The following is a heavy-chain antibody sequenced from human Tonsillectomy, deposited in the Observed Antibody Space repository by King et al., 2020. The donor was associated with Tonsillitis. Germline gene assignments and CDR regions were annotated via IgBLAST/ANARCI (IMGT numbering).Heavy chain of an antibody. D-gene: IGHD5-18*01. V-gene: IGHV3-30*03. CDR2: ISYDGTNK. CDR1: GFTFSSYG. J-gene: IGHJ4*02. Sequence: HVQLVESGGGVVQPGRSLRLSCEVSGFTFSSYGMHWVRQAPGKGLEWVAVISYDGTNKYYAGSVRGRFTISRDNSKNTLYLQMNSLRAEDTAVYYCAPGGYNYGSYASRLPDFPVDYWGQGTLVTVSS. CDR3: APGGYNYGSYASRLPDFPVDY.